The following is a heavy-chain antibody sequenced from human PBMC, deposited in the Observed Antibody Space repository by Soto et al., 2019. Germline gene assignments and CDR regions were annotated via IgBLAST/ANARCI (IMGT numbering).Heavy chain of an antibody. CDR2: IKSKTDGGTT. Sequence: PGGSLRLSCAASGFTFSNAWMNWVRQAPGKGLEWVGRIKSKTDGGTTDYAAPVKGRFTISRDDSKNTLYLQMNSLKTEDTAVYYCTIRTHSITIFGVVIHWEDYYYGMDVWGQGTTVTVSS. D-gene: IGHD3-3*01. V-gene: IGHV3-15*07. CDR1: GFTFSNAW. J-gene: IGHJ6*02. CDR3: TIRTHSITIFGVVIHWEDYYYGMDV.